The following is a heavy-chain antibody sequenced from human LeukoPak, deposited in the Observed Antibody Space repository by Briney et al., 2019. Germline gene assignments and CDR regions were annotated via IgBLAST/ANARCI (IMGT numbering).Heavy chain of an antibody. CDR3: ARDYYMVRGVIPFNWFDP. D-gene: IGHD3-10*01. J-gene: IGHJ5*02. Sequence: SETLSLTCTVSGGSISSSSYYWGWIRQPPGKGLEWIGSIYYSGSTYYNPSLKSRVTISVDTSKNQFSLKLSSVTAADTAVYYCARDYYMVRGVIPFNWFDPWGQGTLVTVSS. CDR2: IYYSGST. CDR1: GGSISSSSYY. V-gene: IGHV4-39*07.